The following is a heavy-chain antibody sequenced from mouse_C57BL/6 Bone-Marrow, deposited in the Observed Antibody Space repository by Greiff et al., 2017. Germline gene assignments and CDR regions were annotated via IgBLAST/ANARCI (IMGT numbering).Heavy chain of an antibody. CDR2: IYPRSGNT. CDR3: ARRIHYYGSSSVAY. D-gene: IGHD1-1*01. V-gene: IGHV1-81*01. J-gene: IGHJ3*01. Sequence: VQLQQSGAELARPGASVKLSCKASGYTFTSYGISWVKQRTGQGLEWIGEIYPRSGNTYYNEKFKGKATLTADKSSSTAYMELRSLTSEDSAVYFGARRIHYYGSSSVAYWGQGTLVTVAA. CDR1: GYTFTSYG.